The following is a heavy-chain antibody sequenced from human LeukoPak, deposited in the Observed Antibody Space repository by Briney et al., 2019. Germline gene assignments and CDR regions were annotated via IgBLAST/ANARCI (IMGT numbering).Heavy chain of an antibody. V-gene: IGHV3-74*01. J-gene: IGHJ2*01. CDR2: INPDGSTT. CDR3: ARDSGVSSSDWYFDL. D-gene: IGHD6-6*01. CDR1: GFTFSRYW. Sequence: GGSLRLSCAASGFTFSRYWIHWVRQAPGKGLEWVSRINPDGSTTTYADSVKGRFTISRDNAKNTVYLQMNSLRAEDTAVYYCARDSGVSSSDWYFDLWGRGTLVTVSS.